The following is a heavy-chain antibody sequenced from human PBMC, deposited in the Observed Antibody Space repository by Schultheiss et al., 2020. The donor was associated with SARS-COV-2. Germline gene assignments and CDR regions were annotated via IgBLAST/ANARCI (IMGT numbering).Heavy chain of an antibody. J-gene: IGHJ4*02. D-gene: IGHD3-10*01. CDR1: GGSISSYY. CDR3: ARERGTYYYGSGAFDY. CDR2: IYTSGST. V-gene: IGHV4-4*07. Sequence: SETLSLTCTVSGGSISSYYWSWIRQPAGKGLEWIGRIYTSGSTNYNPSLKSRVTISVDTSKNQFSLKLSSVTAADTAVYYRARERGTYYYGSGAFDYWGQGTLVTVSS.